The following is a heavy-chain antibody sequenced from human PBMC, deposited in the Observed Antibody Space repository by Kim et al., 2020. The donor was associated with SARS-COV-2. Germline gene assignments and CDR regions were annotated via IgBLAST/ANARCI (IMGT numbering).Heavy chain of an antibody. CDR2: ISSSSSYI. CDR3: ASIFAGTYAFDI. V-gene: IGHV3-21*01. J-gene: IGHJ3*02. Sequence: GGSLRLSCAASGFTFSSYSMNWVRQAPGKGLEWVSSISSSSSYIYYADSVKGRFTISRDNAKNSLYLQMNSLRAEDTAVYYCASIFAGTYAFDIWGQGTMVTVSS. D-gene: IGHD6-13*01. CDR1: GFTFSSYS.